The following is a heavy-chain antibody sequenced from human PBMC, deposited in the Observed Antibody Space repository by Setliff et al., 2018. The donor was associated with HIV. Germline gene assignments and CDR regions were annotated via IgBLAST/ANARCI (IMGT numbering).Heavy chain of an antibody. CDR1: GGSISSGSYY. D-gene: IGHD3-22*01. CDR2: IYYSGST. CDR3: ARHDSGGYYSLDY. Sequence: SETLSLTCTVSGGSISSGSYYWGWIRQPPGKGLEWIGSIYYSGSTYYNPSLQSRVTISVDTSKNLFSLRLSSVTASDTAVYYCARHDSGGYYSLDYWGQGTLVTV. V-gene: IGHV4-39*01. J-gene: IGHJ4*02.